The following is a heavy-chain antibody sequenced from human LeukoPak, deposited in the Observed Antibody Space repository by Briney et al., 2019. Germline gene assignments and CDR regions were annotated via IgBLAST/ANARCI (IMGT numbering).Heavy chain of an antibody. CDR2: IYWNDDK. V-gene: IGHV2-5*01. D-gene: IGHD4/OR15-4a*01. CDR1: GGSISSYYW. CDR3: AHSAGLRCRFDY. J-gene: IGHJ4*02. Sequence: KPSETLSLTCTVSGGSISSYYWSWIRQPPGKALEWLALIYWNDDKRYSPSLKSRLTITKDTSKNQVVLTMTNMDPVDTATYYCAHSAGLRCRFDYWGQGTLVTVSS.